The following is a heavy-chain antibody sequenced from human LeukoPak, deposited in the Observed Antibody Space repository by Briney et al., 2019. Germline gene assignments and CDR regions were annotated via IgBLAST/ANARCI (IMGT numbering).Heavy chain of an antibody. V-gene: IGHV1-69*05. J-gene: IGHJ4*02. CDR3: ARGATVTDKRLDY. D-gene: IGHD4-17*01. CDR2: IIAIFGTA. CDR1: GGTFSSYA. Sequence: SVKVSCKASGGTFSSYAISWVRQAPGHGLEWMGGIIAIFGTANYAQKFKGRFTITTDESTSTVYMELSSLRSEDTAVYYCARGATVTDKRLDYWGQGTLVTVSS.